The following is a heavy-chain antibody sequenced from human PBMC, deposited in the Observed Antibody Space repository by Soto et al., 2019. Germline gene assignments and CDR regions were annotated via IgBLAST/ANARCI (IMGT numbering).Heavy chain of an antibody. CDR2: INPATGAA. CDR1: GYPVTAYY. Sequence: QLHLVQSGAVVKKPGASVTVSCSASGYPVTAYYMHWVRQAPGRGLEWMGGINPATGAAKYTQTYQGRVNMTRDTSTSTVFRALSGLTSEDPSVFYCARGGGVGVAGSAAFDMWGQGTVVTVSS. CDR3: ARGGGVGVAGSAAFDM. J-gene: IGHJ3*02. D-gene: IGHD3-3*01. V-gene: IGHV1-2*02.